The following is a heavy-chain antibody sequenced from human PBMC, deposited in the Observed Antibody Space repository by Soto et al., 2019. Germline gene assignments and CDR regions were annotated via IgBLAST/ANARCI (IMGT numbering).Heavy chain of an antibody. D-gene: IGHD6-13*01. Sequence: ASVKVSCKASGGTFSSYAISWVRQAPGQGLEWMGGIIPIFGIANYGQKFQGRVTVTADKSTSTAYMELSSLRSEDTAVYYCAREPLSKNGIAAAGGYGWFDPWGQGTLVTVSS. CDR2: IIPIFGIA. V-gene: IGHV1-69*10. J-gene: IGHJ5*02. CDR1: GGTFSSYA. CDR3: AREPLSKNGIAAAGGYGWFDP.